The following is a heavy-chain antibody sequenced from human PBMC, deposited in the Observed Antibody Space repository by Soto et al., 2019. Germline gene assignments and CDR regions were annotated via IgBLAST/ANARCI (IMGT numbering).Heavy chain of an antibody. CDR3: ARFDSSSGLNNWFDP. D-gene: IGHD6-6*01. J-gene: IGHJ5*02. CDR1: GGSISSYY. Sequence: ASETLSLTCTVSGGSISSYYWSWIRQPPGKGLEWIGYIYYSGSTNYNPSLKSRVTISVDTSKNQFSLKLSSVTAADTAVYYCARFDSSSGLNNWFDPWGQGTLVTVSS. CDR2: IYYSGST. V-gene: IGHV4-59*01.